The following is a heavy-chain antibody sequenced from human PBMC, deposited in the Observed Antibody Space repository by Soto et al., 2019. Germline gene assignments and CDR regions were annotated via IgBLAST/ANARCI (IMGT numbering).Heavy chain of an antibody. D-gene: IGHD2-2*01. CDR1: GFTFSSYS. Sequence: GGSLRLSCAASGFTFSSYSMNWVRQAPGKGLEWVSYISSSSSTIYYADSVKGRFTISRDNAKNSRYLQMNSLRAEDTAVYYCARGRVKVVPAAIDYGWFDPWGQGTLVTVSS. CDR3: ARGRVKVVPAAIDYGWFDP. J-gene: IGHJ5*02. CDR2: ISSSSSTI. V-gene: IGHV3-48*01.